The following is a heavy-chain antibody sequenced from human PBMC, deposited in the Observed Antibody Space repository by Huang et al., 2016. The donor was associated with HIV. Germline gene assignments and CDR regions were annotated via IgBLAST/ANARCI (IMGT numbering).Heavy chain of an antibody. CDR1: GYTFTDYF. V-gene: IGHV1-2*02. CDR3: ARTPYSGSHPDY. Sequence: QVQLVQSGAEVKKPGASVKVSCRTSGYTFTDYFVPWVRQAPGQGLQGMGSINPVSGVTNYAQKFQGRVTMNRDTSIRTVYMELNRLRSDDTALYYCARTPYSGSHPDYWGQGTLVTVSS. D-gene: IGHD2-15*01. J-gene: IGHJ4*02. CDR2: INPVSGVT.